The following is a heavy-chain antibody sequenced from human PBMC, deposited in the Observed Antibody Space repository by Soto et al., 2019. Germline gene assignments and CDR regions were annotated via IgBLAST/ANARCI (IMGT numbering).Heavy chain of an antibody. CDR1: GFTFSSYA. CDR3: ATPGEDCDYPPHWFDP. CDR2: ISGSGGST. D-gene: IGHD4-17*01. J-gene: IGHJ5*02. V-gene: IGHV3-23*01. Sequence: EVQLLESGGGLVQPGGSLRLSCAASGFTFSSYAMSWVRQAPGKGLEWVSAISGSGGSTYYADSVKGRFTISRDNSKNTLYLQMNSLRAEDTAVYYCATPGEDCDYPPHWFDPWGQGTLVTVSS.